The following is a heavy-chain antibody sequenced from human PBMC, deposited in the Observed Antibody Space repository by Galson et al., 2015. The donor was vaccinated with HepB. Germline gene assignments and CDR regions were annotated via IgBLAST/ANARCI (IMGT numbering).Heavy chain of an antibody. CDR3: AVILVPAEGYYFYHYMDV. CDR2: IIPILGTA. V-gene: IGHV1-69*10. J-gene: IGHJ6*03. CDR1: GGTFSSYA. D-gene: IGHD2-2*01. Sequence: SVKVSCKVSGGTFSSYAISWVRQAPGQGLEWMGGIIPILGTANYAQKFQDRVTITADKSTTTAYMELSSLRSEDTAMYYCAVILVPAEGYYFYHYMDVWGKGTTVTVSS.